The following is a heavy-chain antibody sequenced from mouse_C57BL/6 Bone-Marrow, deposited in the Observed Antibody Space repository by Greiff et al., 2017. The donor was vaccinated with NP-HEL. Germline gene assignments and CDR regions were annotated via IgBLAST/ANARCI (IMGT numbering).Heavy chain of an antibody. J-gene: IGHJ1*03. CDR2: INPGSGGT. CDR1: GYAFTNYL. D-gene: IGHD1-1*01. CDR3: ARRGTTVVAHWYFDV. V-gene: IGHV1-54*01. Sequence: VHLVESGAELVRPGTSVKVSCKASGYAFTNYLIEWVKQRPGQGLEWIGVINPGSGGTNYNEKFKGKATLTADKSSSTAYMQLSSLTSEDSAVYFCARRGTTVVAHWYFDVWGTGTTVTVSS.